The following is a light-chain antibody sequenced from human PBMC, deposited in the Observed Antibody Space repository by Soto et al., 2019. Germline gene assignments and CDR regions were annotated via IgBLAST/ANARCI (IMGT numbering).Light chain of an antibody. V-gene: IGKV3-15*01. CDR2: GAS. CDR3: QQYNNWPPGIT. Sequence: EIVMTQSPATLSVSPGERATLSCRASQSVSSNLAWYQQKPGQAPRLLLYGASTSATGIPVRFSGSGSGTEFTLTISSRQSEDFAVYYCQQYNNWPPGITFGHGTKVDIK. CDR1: QSVSSN. J-gene: IGKJ3*01.